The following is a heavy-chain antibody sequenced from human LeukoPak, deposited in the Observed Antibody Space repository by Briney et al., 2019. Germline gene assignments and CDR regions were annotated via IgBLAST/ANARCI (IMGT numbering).Heavy chain of an antibody. J-gene: IGHJ4*02. Sequence: ASVKVSCKASGYTFSIYNMHWVRQAPGQGLEWMGIINPSGGTSYAQKLQGRIIMTRDTSTVYMELSSLRSEDTAVYYCATRYGGSFYYFDYWGQGTLVTVSS. CDR3: ATRYGGSFYYFDY. CDR1: GYTFSIYN. CDR2: INPSGGT. D-gene: IGHD1-26*01. V-gene: IGHV1-46*01.